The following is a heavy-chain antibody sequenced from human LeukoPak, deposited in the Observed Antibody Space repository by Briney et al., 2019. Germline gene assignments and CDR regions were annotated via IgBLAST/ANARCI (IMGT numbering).Heavy chain of an antibody. D-gene: IGHD1-26*01. CDR3: ARDRIVGATLIGE. V-gene: IGHV1-69*13. CDR2: IIPIFGTA. CDR1: GYTFTSYG. Sequence: SVKVSCKASGYTFTSYGISWVRQAPGQGLEWMGGIIPIFGTANYAQKFQGRVTITADESTSTAYMELSSLRSEDTAVYYCARDRIVGATLIGEWGQGTLVTVSS. J-gene: IGHJ4*02.